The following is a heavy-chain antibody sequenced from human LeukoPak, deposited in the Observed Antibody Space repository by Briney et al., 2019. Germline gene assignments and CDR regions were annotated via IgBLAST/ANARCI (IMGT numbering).Heavy chain of an antibody. CDR1: GGSISTYY. CDR2: IYYSGST. V-gene: IGHV4-59*01. J-gene: IGHJ3*02. Sequence: SETLSLTCTVSGGSISTYYWTWIRQPPGKGLEWIGYIYYSGSTNYNPSLKSRVTISLDTSKNQFSLKLNSVTAADTAVYYCARRVATTGIYAFDIWGQGTMVTVSS. CDR3: ARRVATTGIYAFDI. D-gene: IGHD1-1*01.